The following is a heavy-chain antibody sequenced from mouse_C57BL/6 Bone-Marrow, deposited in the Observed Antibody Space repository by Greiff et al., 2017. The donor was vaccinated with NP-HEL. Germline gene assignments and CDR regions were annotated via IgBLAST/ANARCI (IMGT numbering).Heavy chain of an antibody. CDR2: INPYNGGT. V-gene: IGHV1-19*01. CDR3: TDLRTGYFDF. J-gene: IGHJ2*01. Sequence: EVQLQQSGPVLVKPGASVKMSCKASGYTFTDYYMNWVKQSHGKSLEWIGVINPYNGGTSYNQKFKGKATLTVDKSSSTAYMELNSLTSEDSAVYYCTDLRTGYFDFWGRGTTITVSS. CDR1: GYTFTDYY. D-gene: IGHD1-1*01.